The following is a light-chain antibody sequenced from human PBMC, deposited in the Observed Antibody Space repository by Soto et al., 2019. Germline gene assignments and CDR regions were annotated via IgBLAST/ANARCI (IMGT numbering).Light chain of an antibody. V-gene: IGKV1-27*01. CDR2: GAS. CDR3: QNYNRAPWT. Sequence: DIQMTQSPSSLSASVGDKVTITCRASEDIRNNLAWYQQKPGKVPKLLTYGASTLQSGVPSRFSGSGSGTDFTLTISSLQTEDVATYYCQNYNRAPWTFGQGTKVESK. J-gene: IGKJ1*01. CDR1: EDIRNN.